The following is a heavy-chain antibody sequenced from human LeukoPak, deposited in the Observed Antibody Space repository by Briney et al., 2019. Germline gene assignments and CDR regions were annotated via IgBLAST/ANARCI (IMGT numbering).Heavy chain of an antibody. CDR2: IYYSGST. Sequence: SETLSLTCTVSGGSISSYYWSWIRQPPGKGLEWIGYIYYSGSTYYNPSLKSRVTISVDTSKNQFSLKLSSVTAADTAVYYCARAYYDFWSGYSSTFDYWGQGTLVTVSS. CDR3: ARAYYDFWSGYSSTFDY. CDR1: GGSISSYY. V-gene: IGHV4-59*12. J-gene: IGHJ4*02. D-gene: IGHD3-3*01.